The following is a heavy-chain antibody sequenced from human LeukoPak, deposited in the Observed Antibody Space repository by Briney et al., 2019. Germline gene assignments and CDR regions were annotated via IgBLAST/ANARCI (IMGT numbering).Heavy chain of an antibody. J-gene: IGHJ4*02. CDR3: AKGLFYLDY. CDR2: ISGSGGST. Sequence: PGGSLRLSCAASGFTFSSYPMSGVPQAPGKGREWVSAISGSGGSTYYADSVKGRFTISRDNSKNTLYLQMNSLRAGDTAVYYCAKGLFYLDYWGQGTLVTVSS. D-gene: IGHD2/OR15-2a*01. CDR1: GFTFSSYP. V-gene: IGHV3-23*01.